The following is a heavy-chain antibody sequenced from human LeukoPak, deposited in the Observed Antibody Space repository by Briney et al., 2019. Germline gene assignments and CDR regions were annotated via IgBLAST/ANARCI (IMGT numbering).Heavy chain of an antibody. Sequence: GGSLRLSCVASGFTFSNYGMSWVRQAPGKGLEWLSAISSSGVNTYYRDSVKGRFTISRDNSKNTLYLQMNSLRAEDTAIYYCASPDLEGYCSSTSCPFDYWGQGTLVTVSS. V-gene: IGHV3-23*01. D-gene: IGHD2-2*01. CDR2: ISSSGVNT. J-gene: IGHJ4*02. CDR1: GFTFSNYG. CDR3: ASPDLEGYCSSTSCPFDY.